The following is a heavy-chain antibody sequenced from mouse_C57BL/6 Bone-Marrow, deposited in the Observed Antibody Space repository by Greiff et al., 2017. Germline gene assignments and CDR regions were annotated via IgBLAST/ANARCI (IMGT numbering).Heavy chain of an antibody. CDR2: IDPSGSYT. V-gene: IGHV1-50*01. CDR1: GYTFTSYW. J-gene: IGHJ2*01. Sequence: QVQLQQPGAELVKPGASVKLSCKASGYTFTSYWMQWVKQRPGQGLEWIGEIDPSGSYTNYNQKFKGKATLTVDTSSSTAYMQLSSLTSEDSAVYYCASYGGYYFDYWGQGTTLTVSS. CDR3: ASYGGYYFDY. D-gene: IGHD1-2*01.